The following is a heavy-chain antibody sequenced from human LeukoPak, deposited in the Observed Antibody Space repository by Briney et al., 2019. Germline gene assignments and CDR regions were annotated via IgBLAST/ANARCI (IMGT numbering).Heavy chain of an antibody. CDR3: ARDPRRGAFDI. Sequence: GGSLRLSCAASGFTFSSYGMHWVRQAPGKGLEWVAVISYDGSNKYYADSVKGRFTISSDNSKNTLYLQMNSLRAEDTAVYYCARDPRRGAFDIWGQGTMVTVSS. J-gene: IGHJ3*02. V-gene: IGHV3-30*03. CDR1: GFTFSSYG. D-gene: IGHD3-16*01. CDR2: ISYDGSNK.